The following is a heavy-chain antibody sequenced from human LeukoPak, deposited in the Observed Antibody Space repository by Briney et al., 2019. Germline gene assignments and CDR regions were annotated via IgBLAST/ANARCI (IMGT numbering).Heavy chain of an antibody. J-gene: IGHJ4*02. V-gene: IGHV4-31*03. CDR1: GGSISSGGYY. CDR2: IYYSGST. D-gene: IGHD3-10*02. CDR3: ARKGMFGDNDY. Sequence: SQTLSLTCTVSGGSISSGGYYWSWIRQHPRKGLEWIGYIYYSGSTYYNPSLKSRVTISVDTSKNQFSLKLSSVTAADTAVYYCARKGMFGDNDYWGQGTLVTVSS.